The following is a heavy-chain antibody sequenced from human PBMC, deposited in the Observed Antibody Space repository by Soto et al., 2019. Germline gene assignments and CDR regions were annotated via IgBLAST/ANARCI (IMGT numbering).Heavy chain of an antibody. D-gene: IGHD3-3*01. Sequence: QVQLVESGGGVVQPGRSLRLSCAASGFTFSSYAMHWVRQAPGKGLEWVAVISYDGSNKYYADSVKGRFTISRDNSKNTLYLQMNSLRAEDTAVYYCARGQLRFKYYFDYWGQGTLVTVSS. CDR1: GFTFSSYA. CDR3: ARGQLRFKYYFDY. CDR2: ISYDGSNK. J-gene: IGHJ4*02. V-gene: IGHV3-30-3*01.